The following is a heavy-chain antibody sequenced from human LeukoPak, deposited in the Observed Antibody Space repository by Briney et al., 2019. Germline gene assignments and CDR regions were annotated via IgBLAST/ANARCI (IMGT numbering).Heavy chain of an antibody. CDR1: GGSISSSSYY. CDR2: IYYSGST. Sequence: NSSETLSLTCTVSGGSISSSSYYWGWIRQPPGKGLEWIGSIYYSGSTYYNPSLKSRVTISVDTSKNQFSLKLSSVTAADTAVYYCARLYYDFWSGPPAPDYWGQGTLVTVSP. V-gene: IGHV4-39*01. D-gene: IGHD3-3*01. J-gene: IGHJ4*02. CDR3: ARLYYDFWSGPPAPDY.